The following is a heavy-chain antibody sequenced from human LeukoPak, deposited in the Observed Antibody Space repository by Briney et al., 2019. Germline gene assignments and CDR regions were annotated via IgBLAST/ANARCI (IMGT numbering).Heavy chain of an antibody. J-gene: IGHJ6*03. CDR1: GGSFSGYY. CDR2: INHSGST. D-gene: IGHD3-10*01. V-gene: IGHV4-34*01. Sequence: SETLSLTCAVYGGSFSGYYWSWIRQPPGKGLEWIGEINHSGSTNYNPSLKSRVTISVDTSKNQFSLKLSSVTAADTAVYYCARYGSGSYGYYYYMDVWGKGTTVTISS. CDR3: ARYGSGSYGYYYYMDV.